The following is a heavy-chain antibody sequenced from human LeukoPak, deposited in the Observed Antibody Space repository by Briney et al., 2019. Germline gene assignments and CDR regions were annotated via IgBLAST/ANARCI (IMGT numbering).Heavy chain of an antibody. CDR2: ISGSGGTT. Sequence: GGSLRLSCGASGFTFSSYAMSWVRQAPGKGLEWVSAISGSGGTTYYAVSVKGRFTISRDNSKNTLYLQMNSLRAEDTAVYYCARLLGGDCWGQGTLVTVSS. CDR1: GFTFSSYA. V-gene: IGHV3-23*01. D-gene: IGHD2-15*01. J-gene: IGHJ4*02. CDR3: ARLLGGDC.